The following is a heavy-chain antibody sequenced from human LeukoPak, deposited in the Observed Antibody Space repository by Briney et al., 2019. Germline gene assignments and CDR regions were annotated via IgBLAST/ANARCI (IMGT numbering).Heavy chain of an antibody. CDR3: ARDIASASGKFYFDY. D-gene: IGHD3-10*01. Sequence: WGPLRLSCAASRFTFSGFAMNWVRQAPGKGLEWLSYISSSGNTIHYADSVMGRFTVSRDNADNSLYLQMNSLRAEDTAVYYCARDIASASGKFYFDYWGQGTQVTVSS. CDR1: RFTFSGFA. J-gene: IGHJ4*02. V-gene: IGHV3-48*01. CDR2: ISSSGNTI.